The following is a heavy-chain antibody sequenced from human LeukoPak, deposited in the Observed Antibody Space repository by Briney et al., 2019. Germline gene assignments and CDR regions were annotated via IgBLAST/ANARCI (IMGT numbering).Heavy chain of an antibody. V-gene: IGHV4-38-2*02. Sequence: MTSQTLSLTCTVAGYSISSGYYWGWIRQPPGKGLEWIGSIHHSGSTYYNPSLKSRVTISVDTSKNQFSLKLSSVTAADTAVYYCAREDSSSSLIYYWGQGTLVTVSS. CDR3: AREDSSSSLIYY. CDR2: IHHSGST. CDR1: GYSISSGYY. D-gene: IGHD6-6*01. J-gene: IGHJ4*02.